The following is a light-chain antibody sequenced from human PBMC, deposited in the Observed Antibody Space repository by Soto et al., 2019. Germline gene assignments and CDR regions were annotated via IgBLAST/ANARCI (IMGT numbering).Light chain of an antibody. CDR1: QSIGVH. V-gene: IGKV1-39*01. CDR2: AAS. J-gene: IGKJ3*01. Sequence: DIQMTQSPSSLSASVGDKLTITCRASQSIGVHLNWYLQKPGKAPKLLIYAASRLQTGVPSRFSDSDSGTDFTLTISSLQPEDFATFYCHQSHRIPHTFGPGTKVDVK. CDR3: HQSHRIPHT.